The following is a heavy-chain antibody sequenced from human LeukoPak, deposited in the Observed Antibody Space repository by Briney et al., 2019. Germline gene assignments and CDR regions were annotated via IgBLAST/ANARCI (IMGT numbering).Heavy chain of an antibody. V-gene: IGHV6-1*01. CDR3: ARGLAARRGYFQH. Sequence: SQTLSLTCAISGDSVSSNSVAWNWIRQSPSRGLEWLGRTYYRSKWYNDYAVSVKSRITINPDTSKNQFSLQLNSVTPEDTAVYYCARGLAARRGYFQHWGQGTLVTVSS. J-gene: IGHJ1*01. CDR1: GDSVSSNSVA. D-gene: IGHD6-6*01. CDR2: TYYRSKWYN.